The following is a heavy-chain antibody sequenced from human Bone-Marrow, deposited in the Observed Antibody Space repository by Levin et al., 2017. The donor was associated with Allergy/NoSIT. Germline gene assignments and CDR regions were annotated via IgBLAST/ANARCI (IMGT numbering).Heavy chain of an antibody. V-gene: IGHV1-2*02. CDR2: INPNSGGT. Sequence: ASVKVSCKASGYTFIGYYMHWVRQAPGQGLEWMGWINPNSGGTKYAQKFQGRVTMTRDTSISTAYMELSRLRSDDTAVYYCARDGALDYWGQGTLVTVSS. CDR1: GYTFIGYY. J-gene: IGHJ4*02. CDR3: ARDGALDY. D-gene: IGHD3-16*01.